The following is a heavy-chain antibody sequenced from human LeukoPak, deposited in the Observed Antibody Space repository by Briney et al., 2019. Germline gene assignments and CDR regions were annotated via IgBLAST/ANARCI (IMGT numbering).Heavy chain of an antibody. CDR3: ARGAYCTNGVCYTRNYFDY. Sequence: PSQTLSLTCAVSGGSISSGGYSWSWIRQPPGKGLEWIGYIYHSGSTNYNPSLKSRVTISVDTSKNQFSLKLSSVTAADTAVYYCARGAYCTNGVCYTRNYFDYWGQGTLVTVSS. CDR1: GGSISSGGYS. V-gene: IGHV4-30-2*01. D-gene: IGHD2-8*01. CDR2: IYHSGST. J-gene: IGHJ4*02.